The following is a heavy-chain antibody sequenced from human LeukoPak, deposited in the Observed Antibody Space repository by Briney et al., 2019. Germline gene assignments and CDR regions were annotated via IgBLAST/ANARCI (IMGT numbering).Heavy chain of an antibody. Sequence: SQTLSLTCTVSGGSISSGGYYWSWIRQHPGEGLEWIGYIYYSGSTYYNPSLKSRVTISVDTSKNQFSLKLSSVTAADTAVYYCARGYDSSGYSFPDAFDIWGQGTMVTVSS. CDR2: IYYSGST. V-gene: IGHV4-31*03. J-gene: IGHJ3*02. D-gene: IGHD3-22*01. CDR1: GGSISSGGYY. CDR3: ARGYDSSGYSFPDAFDI.